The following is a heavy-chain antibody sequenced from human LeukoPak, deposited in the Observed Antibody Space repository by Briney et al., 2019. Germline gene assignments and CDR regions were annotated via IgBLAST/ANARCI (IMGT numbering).Heavy chain of an antibody. CDR3: ARGNRAAAPPFDY. Sequence: HGESLKISCQGSEYIFTSYWIGWVRQMPGKGLEWMGIIYPGDSDTRYSPSFQGQVTISADKSISTAYLQWSSLKASDTAMYYCARGNRAAAPPFDYWGQGSLVTVSS. CDR1: EYIFTSYW. D-gene: IGHD6-25*01. V-gene: IGHV5-51*01. J-gene: IGHJ4*02. CDR2: IYPGDSDT.